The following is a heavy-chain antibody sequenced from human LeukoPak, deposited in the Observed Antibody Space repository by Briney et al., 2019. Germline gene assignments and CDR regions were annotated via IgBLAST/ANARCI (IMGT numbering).Heavy chain of an antibody. CDR2: ISWNSGSI. CDR1: GFTLDDYA. Sequence: PGGSLRLSCAASGFTLDDYAMHWVRQAPGKGLEWVSGISWNSGSIGYADSVKGRFTISRDNAKNSLYLQMNSLRAEDTALYYCAKDGIGYDSSGPYWGQGTLVTVSS. D-gene: IGHD3-22*01. CDR3: AKDGIGYDSSGPY. V-gene: IGHV3-9*01. J-gene: IGHJ4*02.